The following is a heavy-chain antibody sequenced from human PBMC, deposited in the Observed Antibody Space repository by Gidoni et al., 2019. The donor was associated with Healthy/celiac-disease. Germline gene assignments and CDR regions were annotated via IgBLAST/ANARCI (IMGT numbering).Heavy chain of an antibody. V-gene: IGHV3-23*01. D-gene: IGHD3-16*02. Sequence: EVQLLESGGGLVKPGGSLRLSCAASGFTFSRYAMSWVRQAPGKGLEWVSAISGSGGSTYYADSVKGRFTISRDNAKNTLYLQMNSLRAEDTAVYYCAKDSSEGLHLGELSPVLYWGQGTLVTVSS. CDR1: GFTFSRYA. CDR3: AKDSSEGLHLGELSPVLY. CDR2: ISGSGGST. J-gene: IGHJ4*02.